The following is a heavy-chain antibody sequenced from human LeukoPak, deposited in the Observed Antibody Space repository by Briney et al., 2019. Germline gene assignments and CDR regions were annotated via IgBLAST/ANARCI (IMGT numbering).Heavy chain of an antibody. D-gene: IGHD3-10*01. Sequence: GSLRLSCAASGFTFGNAWMSWVRQAPGKGLEWVGRIKSKIDGGTPDYAAPVKGRFTISRDDSKNTLYLQMNSLRTEDTAVYYCTTQEITMVRGVANFDYWGQGTLITVSS. CDR3: TTQEITMVRGVANFDY. CDR2: IKSKIDGGTP. CDR1: GFTFGNAW. J-gene: IGHJ4*02. V-gene: IGHV3-15*01.